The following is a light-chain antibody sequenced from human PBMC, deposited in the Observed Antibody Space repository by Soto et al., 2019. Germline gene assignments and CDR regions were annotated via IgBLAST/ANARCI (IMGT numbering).Light chain of an antibody. Sequence: EIVLTQSPATLSLSPGERATLSCRASQSVSSYLAWYQQKPGQAPRLLIYDASNRATGIPARFSGSGSGTDFTLTISRLDPEDFAVYYCLKYGSSPGWTFGPGTKVDIK. CDR2: DAS. CDR1: QSVSSY. V-gene: IGKV3-11*01. CDR3: LKYGSSPGWT. J-gene: IGKJ1*01.